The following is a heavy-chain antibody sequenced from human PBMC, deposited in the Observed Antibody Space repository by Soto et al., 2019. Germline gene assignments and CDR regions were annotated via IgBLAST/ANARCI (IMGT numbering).Heavy chain of an antibody. V-gene: IGHV3-30*18. CDR1: GFTFRSYD. D-gene: IGHD3-9*01. Sequence: GGSLRLSCAASGFTFRSYDMHWVRQAPGKGLEWMGVISFDGIKKYYADSVKGRFTISRDSSKNKLYLQMNSLRVEDTAVYYCAKPIVAAGYYGMDVWGQGTTVTVSS. J-gene: IGHJ6*02. CDR2: ISFDGIKK. CDR3: AKPIVAAGYYGMDV.